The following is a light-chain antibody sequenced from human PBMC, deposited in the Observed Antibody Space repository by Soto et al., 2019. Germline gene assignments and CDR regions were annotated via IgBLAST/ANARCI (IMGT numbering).Light chain of an antibody. Sequence: ENVLTQSPATLSLSPGERATLSCRASQSIGSYLAWYQQKPGQAPRLLIYDASNRATGIPARFRGSGCETYFSRTIDSLEPEDFAVYVCQRRNVWPLTFGPGTRVEI. J-gene: IGKJ3*01. CDR1: QSIGSY. V-gene: IGKV3-11*01. CDR3: QRRNVWPLT. CDR2: DAS.